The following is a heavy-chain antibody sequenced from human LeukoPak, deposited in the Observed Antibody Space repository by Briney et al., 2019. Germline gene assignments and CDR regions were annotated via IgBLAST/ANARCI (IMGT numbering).Heavy chain of an antibody. D-gene: IGHD2-2*01. CDR3: ARDGVAAAFDY. CDR1: GFTFSSFA. Sequence: GGSLRLSCAASGFTFSSFAMSWVRQAPGKGLEWVSAISGSGGSTYYADSVKGRFTFSRDNAKNSLYLQMNSLRGEDTAVYYCARDGVAAAFDYWGQGTLVTVSS. V-gene: IGHV3-23*01. CDR2: ISGSGGST. J-gene: IGHJ4*02.